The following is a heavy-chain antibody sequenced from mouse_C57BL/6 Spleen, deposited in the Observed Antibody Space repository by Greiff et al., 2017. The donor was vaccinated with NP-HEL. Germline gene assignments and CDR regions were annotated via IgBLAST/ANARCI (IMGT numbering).Heavy chain of an antibody. V-gene: IGHV3-6*01. Sequence: VQLKESGPGLVKPSQSLSLTCSVTGYSITSGYYWNWIRQFPGNKLEWMGYISYDGSNNYNPSLKNRISITRDTSKNQFFLKLNSVTTEDTATYYCARGESVGAYWGQGTLVTVSA. CDR1: GYSITSGYY. CDR2: ISYDGSN. D-gene: IGHD1-1*01. CDR3: ARGESVGAY. J-gene: IGHJ3*01.